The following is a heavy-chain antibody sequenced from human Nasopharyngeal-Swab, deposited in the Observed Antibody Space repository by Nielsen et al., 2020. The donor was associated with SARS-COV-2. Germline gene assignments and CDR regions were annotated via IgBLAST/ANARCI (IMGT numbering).Heavy chain of an antibody. J-gene: IGHJ5*02. V-gene: IGHV1-3*01. CDR3: ARAPLAVAGTIGDWFDP. Sequence: WVRQAPGQRLEWTGWINAGNGNTKYSQKFQGRVTITRDTSASTAYMELSSLRSEDTAVYYCARAPLAVAGTIGDWFDPWGQGTLVTVSS. D-gene: IGHD6-19*01. CDR2: INAGNGNT.